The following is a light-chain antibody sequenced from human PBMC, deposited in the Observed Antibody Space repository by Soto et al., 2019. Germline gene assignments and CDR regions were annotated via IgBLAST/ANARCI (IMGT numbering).Light chain of an antibody. CDR3: QQSYSSIQT. J-gene: IGKJ1*01. CDR1: QSISRF. V-gene: IGKV1-39*01. CDR2: SAS. Sequence: DIQMTQSPSSLSASVGDRVAITCRASQSISRFVHWYQQKPGKAPQLLIYSASTLQRGVPSRFSGSGSGTDFTLTISSLRPEDFATYYCQQSYSSIQTFGQGTKVEIK.